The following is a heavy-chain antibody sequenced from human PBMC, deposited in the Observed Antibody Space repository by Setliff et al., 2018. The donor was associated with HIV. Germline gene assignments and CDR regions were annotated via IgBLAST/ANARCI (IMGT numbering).Heavy chain of an antibody. D-gene: IGHD6-19*01. Sequence: SETLSLTCTVSGGSISSYYWSWIRQPPGKGLEWIGYIYYSGSTNYNPSLKSRVTISVDTSKNQFSLKLSSVTAADTAVYYCARGIAVAGGNAFDIWGKGTMVTVSS. CDR2: IYYSGST. CDR1: GGSISSYY. V-gene: IGHV4-59*01. CDR3: ARGIAVAGGNAFDI. J-gene: IGHJ3*02.